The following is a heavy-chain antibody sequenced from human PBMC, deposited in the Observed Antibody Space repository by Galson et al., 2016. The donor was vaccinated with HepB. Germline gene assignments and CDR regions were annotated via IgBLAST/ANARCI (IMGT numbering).Heavy chain of an antibody. CDR1: GDSVSTNSGA. CDR2: TYYRSKWWN. D-gene: IGHD2-21*01. Sequence: CAISGDSVSTNSGAWNWIRQSPSRGLEWLGRTYYRSKWWNAYALSVKSRITINPDTSKNQISLQLNSVTPGDTAVYYCARAEANWDGGGDNWFDPWGQGTLVTVSS. V-gene: IGHV6-1*01. J-gene: IGHJ5*02. CDR3: ARAEANWDGGGDNWFDP.